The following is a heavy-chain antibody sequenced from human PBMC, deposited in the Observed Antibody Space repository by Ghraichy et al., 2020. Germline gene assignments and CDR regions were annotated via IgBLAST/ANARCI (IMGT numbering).Heavy chain of an antibody. Sequence: SQTLSLTCAVYGGSFSGYYWSWIRQPPGKGLEWIGEINHSGSTNYNPSLKSRVTISVDTSKNQFSLKLSSVTAADTAVYYCARERRFLDYWGQGTLVTVSS. CDR3: ARERRFLDY. CDR2: INHSGST. J-gene: IGHJ4*02. V-gene: IGHV4-34*01. CDR1: GGSFSGYY. D-gene: IGHD3-3*01.